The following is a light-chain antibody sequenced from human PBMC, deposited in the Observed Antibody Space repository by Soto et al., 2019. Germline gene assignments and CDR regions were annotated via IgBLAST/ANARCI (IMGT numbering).Light chain of an antibody. CDR1: QDISKY. CDR2: AAS. Sequence: IQITHTSSSLPASVKERVTITCQACQDISKYLNWYQQKPGKAPNLLICAASNLETGVPSRFSGSGSGTDFTFTISSLQPEDIATYYCQQYDNLPRTFGQGTKVDIK. CDR3: QQYDNLPRT. V-gene: IGKV1-33*01. J-gene: IGKJ1*01.